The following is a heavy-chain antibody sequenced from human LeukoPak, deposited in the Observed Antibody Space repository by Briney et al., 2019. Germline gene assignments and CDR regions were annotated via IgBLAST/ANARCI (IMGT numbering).Heavy chain of an antibody. J-gene: IGHJ4*02. CDR1: GYSFTSYW. CDR3: ARESRDGYKNPDY. D-gene: IGHD5-24*01. CDR2: IFPADSDS. Sequence: GESLKISCKGSGYSFTSYWIGWVRPMPGKGLEWMGIIFPADSDSRYSPSFQGQVTISVDKSISTAYLQWTSLKASDTAMYYCARESRDGYKNPDYWGQGTLVTVSS. V-gene: IGHV5-51*01.